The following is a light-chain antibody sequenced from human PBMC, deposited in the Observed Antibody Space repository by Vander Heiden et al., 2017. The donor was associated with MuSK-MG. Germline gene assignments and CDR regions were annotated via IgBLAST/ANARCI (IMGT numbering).Light chain of an antibody. J-gene: IGLJ1*01. Sequence: QSALTQPASVSGSPGQSITISCTGTGSDVGGYNYVSWYQQHPGKAPKLIIYDVSTRPSGVSNRFSGSKADNTASLTISGLQPEDEADYYGSSYTDSSTLVVFGTGTNVTVL. CDR2: DVS. CDR1: GSDVGGYNY. V-gene: IGLV2-14*03. CDR3: SSYTDSSTLVV.